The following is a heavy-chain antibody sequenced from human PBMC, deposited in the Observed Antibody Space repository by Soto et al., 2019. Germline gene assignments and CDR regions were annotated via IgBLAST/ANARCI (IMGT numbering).Heavy chain of an antibody. CDR2: ISSSGSTI. D-gene: IGHD6-6*01. J-gene: IGHJ3*02. Sequence: GGSLRLSCAASGFTFSSYEMNWVRQAPGKGLEWVSYISSSGSTIYYADSVKGRFTISRDNAKNSLYLQMNSLRAEDTAVYYCARDPARSIAAAFDIWGQGTMVTVSS. CDR1: GFTFSSYE. V-gene: IGHV3-48*03. CDR3: ARDPARSIAAAFDI.